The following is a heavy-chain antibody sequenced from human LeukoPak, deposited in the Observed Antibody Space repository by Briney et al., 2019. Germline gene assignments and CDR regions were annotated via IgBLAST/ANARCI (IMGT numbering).Heavy chain of an antibody. V-gene: IGHV1-69*04. D-gene: IGHD2-2*01. CDR2: IIPILGIA. J-gene: IGHJ4*02. Sequence: ASVKVSCKASGGTFSSYAISWVRQAPGQGLEWMGRIIPILGIANYAQKFQGRVTITADKSTSTAYMELSSLRAEDTAVYYCAKGAPIVVVPAAICWGQGTLVTVSS. CDR3: AKGAPIVVVPAAIC. CDR1: GGTFSSYA.